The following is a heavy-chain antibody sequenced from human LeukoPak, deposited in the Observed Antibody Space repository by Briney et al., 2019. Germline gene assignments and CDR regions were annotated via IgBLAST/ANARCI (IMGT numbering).Heavy chain of an antibody. J-gene: IGHJ4*02. CDR2: ISGSGGST. V-gene: IGHV3-21*04. Sequence: GGSLRLSCAASGFTFSSYSMNWVRQAPGKGLEWVSAISGSGGSTYYADSVKGRFTISRDNAKNSLYLQMNSLRAEDTAVYYCAREDGYSSSWYSDYWGQGTLVTVSS. CDR3: AREDGYSSSWYSDY. CDR1: GFTFSSYS. D-gene: IGHD6-13*01.